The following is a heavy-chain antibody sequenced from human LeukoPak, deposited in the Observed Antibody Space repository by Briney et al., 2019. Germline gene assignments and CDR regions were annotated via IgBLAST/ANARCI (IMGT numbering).Heavy chain of an antibody. CDR1: GGSISSYY. CDR3: ARDATTVTTFSPHNWFDP. Sequence: SETLSLTCTVSGGSISSYYWSWIRQPAGKGLEWIGRIYTSGSTNYNPSLKSRVTMSVDTSKNQFSLKLSSVTAADTAVYYCARDATTVTTFSPHNWFDPWGQGTLVTVSS. V-gene: IGHV4-4*07. J-gene: IGHJ5*02. CDR2: IYTSGST. D-gene: IGHD4-17*01.